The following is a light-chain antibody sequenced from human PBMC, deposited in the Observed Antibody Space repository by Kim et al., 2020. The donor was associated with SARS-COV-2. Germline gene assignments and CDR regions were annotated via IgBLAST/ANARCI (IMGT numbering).Light chain of an antibody. Sequence: ATINCEASQRVLGRSNNRNYLAWYQQKRGQPPTLLIYWASARESGVPDRFSGGGSGTDFTLPISSLQAEDVAVYYCQQYFSTLWTFGQGTKVEIK. V-gene: IGKV4-1*01. CDR2: WAS. J-gene: IGKJ1*01. CDR3: QQYFSTLWT. CDR1: QRVLGRSNNRNY.